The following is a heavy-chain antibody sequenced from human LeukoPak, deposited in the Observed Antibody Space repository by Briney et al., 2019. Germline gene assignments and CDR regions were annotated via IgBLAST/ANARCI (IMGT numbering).Heavy chain of an antibody. D-gene: IGHD1-26*01. CDR3: ARVGSGSYGYFDY. CDR1: DYIFTSYG. Sequence: GASVKVSCKASDYIFTSYGISWVRQAPGQGLEWMGWISANNGNTNYAQRFEGRVTMTTDTSTSTVFVELRSLRSDDTAVYYRARVGSGSYGYFDYWGQGTPVTVSS. V-gene: IGHV1-18*01. CDR2: ISANNGNT. J-gene: IGHJ4*02.